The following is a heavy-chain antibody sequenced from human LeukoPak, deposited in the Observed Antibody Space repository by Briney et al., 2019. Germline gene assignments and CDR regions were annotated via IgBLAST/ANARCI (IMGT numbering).Heavy chain of an antibody. D-gene: IGHD1-26*01. CDR3: ARGSSKSGRRDLDC. V-gene: IGHV3-72*01. J-gene: IGHJ4*02. CDR1: GFTFSDYY. Sequence: GGSLRLSCTTSGFTFSDYYMDWVRQAPGKGLEWVARTRNKANGYSREYAASVNGRFTISRDDADNSLNLQMNSLKIEDTAVYFCARGSSKSGRRDLDCWGQGTLVTVSS. CDR2: TRNKANGYSR.